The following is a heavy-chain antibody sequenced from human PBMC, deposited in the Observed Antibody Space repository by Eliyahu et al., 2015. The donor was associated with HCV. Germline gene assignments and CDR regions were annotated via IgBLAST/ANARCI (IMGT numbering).Heavy chain of an antibody. Sequence: QLQLQESGPGLVKPSETLSLTRTVSGDSISVDHFWGWVRQPPGKGLEXIGSNLYTGNTHXXPALRXRVIISVDTSKNQFSLNLSSVTAADTAVYYCARLGLGSSWFYWGQGTLVTVSS. CDR2: NLYTGNT. CDR3: ARLGLGSSWFY. D-gene: IGHD6-13*01. J-gene: IGHJ4*02. V-gene: IGHV4-39*01. CDR1: GDSISVDHF.